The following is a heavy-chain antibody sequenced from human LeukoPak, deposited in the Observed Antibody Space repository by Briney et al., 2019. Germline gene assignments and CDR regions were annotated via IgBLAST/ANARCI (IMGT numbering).Heavy chain of an antibody. CDR2: IAYDGSRA. Sequence: GGSLRLSCAGSGFTFGGYGMHWFRQTPGKGLEWVAVIAYDGSRAFYADSVKGRFTISRDNSKNTMSVQMDDLRAEDTAVYYCTRYNNDHFDYWGQGTLVTVSP. J-gene: IGHJ4*02. D-gene: IGHD1-14*01. CDR3: TRYNNDHFDY. V-gene: IGHV3-33*01. CDR1: GFTFGGYG.